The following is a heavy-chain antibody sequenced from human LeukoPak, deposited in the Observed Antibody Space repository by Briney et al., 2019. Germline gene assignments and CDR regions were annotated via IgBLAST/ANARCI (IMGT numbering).Heavy chain of an antibody. Sequence: GRSLRLSCAASGFTFSTYGMHWVRQAPGKELEWVSVIYSGGSTYYADSVKGRFTISRDNSKNTLYLQMNSLRAEDTAVYYCARDLYEYYYDSSGYSAYYYYYMDVWGKGTTVTVSS. CDR3: ARDLYEYYYDSSGYSAYYYYYMDV. D-gene: IGHD3-22*01. CDR1: GFTFSTYG. J-gene: IGHJ6*03. V-gene: IGHV3-NL1*01. CDR2: IYSGGST.